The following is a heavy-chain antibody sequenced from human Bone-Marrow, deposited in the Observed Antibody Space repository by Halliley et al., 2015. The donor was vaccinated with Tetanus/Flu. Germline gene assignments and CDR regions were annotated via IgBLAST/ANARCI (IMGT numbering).Heavy chain of an antibody. J-gene: IGHJ3*01. Sequence: SLRLSCAASGFTFRNYAMSWVRQGPGKGLEWVSTLGGSGDSTYYADSVKGRFTISRDNVKNVVYLQMNSLRAEDTALYYCAKDDYGDFFDAFEFWGQGTVVTVSS. CDR2: LGGSGDST. CDR1: GFTFRNYA. CDR3: AKDDYGDFFDAFEF. V-gene: IGHV3-23*01. D-gene: IGHD4-17*01.